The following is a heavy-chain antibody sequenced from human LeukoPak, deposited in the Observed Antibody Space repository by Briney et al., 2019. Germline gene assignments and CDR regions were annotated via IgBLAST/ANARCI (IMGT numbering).Heavy chain of an antibody. CDR2: ITGSGGYT. CDR3: AKQSLYDSSGHFHY. CDR1: GFTSSSYA. J-gene: IGHJ4*02. D-gene: IGHD3-22*01. V-gene: IGHV3-23*01. Sequence: GGSLRLSCAASGFTSSSYAMTWVRQAPGKGLEWVSTITGSGGYTYYADSVKGRFTISRDNSKNTLFLRMNSLRAEDTAVYFCAKQSLYDSSGHFHYWGQGTLVTVSS.